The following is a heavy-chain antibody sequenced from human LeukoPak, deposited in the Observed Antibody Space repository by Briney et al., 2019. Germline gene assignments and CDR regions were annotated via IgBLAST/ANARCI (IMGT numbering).Heavy chain of an antibody. V-gene: IGHV4-61*02. D-gene: IGHD3-10*01. CDR3: ARDSNYYGSGSLPYYYYYYMDV. Sequence: SETLSLTCTVSGDSISSGSYFWSWIRQPAGKGLEWIGRISTSGSTNYNPSLKSRVTMSVDTSKNQFSLKLSSVTAADTAVYYCARDSNYYGSGSLPYYYYYYMDVWGKGTTVTISS. CDR2: ISTSGST. CDR1: GDSISSGSYF. J-gene: IGHJ6*03.